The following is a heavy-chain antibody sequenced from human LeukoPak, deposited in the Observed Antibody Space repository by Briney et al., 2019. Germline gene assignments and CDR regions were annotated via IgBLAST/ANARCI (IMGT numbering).Heavy chain of an antibody. CDR3: ARELLTYSNHKLGHYMDV. J-gene: IGHJ6*03. D-gene: IGHD4-11*01. V-gene: IGHV3-43*02. CDR1: GFTFDDYA. Sequence: GESLRLSCAASGFTFDDYAMHWVRQAPGKGLEWVSLISGDGGSTYYADSVKGRFTISRENAKNSLYLQMNSLRAEDTALYFCARELLTYSNHKLGHYMDVWGKGTTVTVSS. CDR2: ISGDGGST.